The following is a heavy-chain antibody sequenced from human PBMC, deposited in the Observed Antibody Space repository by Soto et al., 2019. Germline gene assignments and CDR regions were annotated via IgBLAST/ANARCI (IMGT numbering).Heavy chain of an antibody. J-gene: IGHJ4*02. D-gene: IGHD3-3*01. Sequence: GGSLRLSCAASGFTFSSYAMSWVRQAPGKGLEWVSAISGSGGSTYYADSVKGRFTISRDNSKNTLYLQMNSLRAEDTAVYYCAKIGSIFGVVTYYFDYWGQGTLVTV. V-gene: IGHV3-23*01. CDR3: AKIGSIFGVVTYYFDY. CDR2: ISGSGGST. CDR1: GFTFSSYA.